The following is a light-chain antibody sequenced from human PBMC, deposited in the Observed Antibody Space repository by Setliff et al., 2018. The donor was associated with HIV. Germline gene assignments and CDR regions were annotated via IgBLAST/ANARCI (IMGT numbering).Light chain of an antibody. CDR3: CSYAGGDTWI. CDR1: SSDIGDYES. CDR2: DVT. V-gene: IGLV2-23*02. Sequence: QSALTQPASVSGSPGQSITISCTGSSSDIGDYESVSWYQQHPGAVHKLRIYDVTTRPSGVSNRFSASKSGNTASLTISGLQAEDEAHYYCCSYAGGDTWIFGGGTKVTV. J-gene: IGLJ2*01.